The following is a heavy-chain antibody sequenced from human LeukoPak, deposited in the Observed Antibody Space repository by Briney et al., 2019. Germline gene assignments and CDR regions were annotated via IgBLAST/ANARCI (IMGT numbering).Heavy chain of an antibody. CDR2: ISAYNGNT. CDR1: GYTFTSYG. J-gene: IGHJ6*03. CDR3: AREITYYDYVWGSYRYTPNYYMDV. Sequence: ASVKVSCKASGYTFTSYGISWVRQAPGQGLEWMGWISAYNGNTNYPQKLQGRVTITTDTSTSTAYMELRSLRSDDTAVYYCAREITYYDYVWGSYRYTPNYYMDVWGKGTTVTVSS. D-gene: IGHD3-16*02. V-gene: IGHV1-18*01.